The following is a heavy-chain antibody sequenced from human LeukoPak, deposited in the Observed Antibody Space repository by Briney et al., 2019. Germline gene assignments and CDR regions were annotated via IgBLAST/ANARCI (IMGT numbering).Heavy chain of an antibody. J-gene: IGHJ4*02. Sequence: PSETLSLTCTVSGGSISSYYWSWIRQPAGKGLEWIGYTYYSRSTNYNPSLKSRVTISVDTSKNQFSLKLSSVTAADTAVYYCARHGNAYMVRGVLYYFDYWGQGTLVTVSS. CDR2: TYYSRST. V-gene: IGHV4-59*08. CDR1: GGSISSYY. D-gene: IGHD3-10*01. CDR3: ARHGNAYMVRGVLYYFDY.